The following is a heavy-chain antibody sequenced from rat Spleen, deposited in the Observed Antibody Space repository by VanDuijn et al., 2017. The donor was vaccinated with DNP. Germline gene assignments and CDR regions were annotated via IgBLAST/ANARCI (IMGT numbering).Heavy chain of an antibody. CDR2: ISTSGGST. J-gene: IGHJ4*01. V-gene: IGHV5-19*01. CDR3: ARDDYSSYIDYAMDA. D-gene: IGHD1-2*01. CDR1: GFTFSNSG. Sequence: EVQLVESGGGLVQPGRSLKLSCTVSGFTFSNSGMHWIRQAPTKGLEWVTSISTSGGSTYYPDSVKGRFTISRDNAKNTLYLQMNSLRSEDTATYYCARDDYSSYIDYAMDAWGQGTSVTVSS.